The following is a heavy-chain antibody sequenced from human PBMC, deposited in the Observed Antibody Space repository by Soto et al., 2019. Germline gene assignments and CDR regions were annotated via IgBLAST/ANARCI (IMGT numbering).Heavy chain of an antibody. CDR1: GGSISSYY. CDR3: ARAARPSRYYYYYMDV. Sequence: QVPLQESGPGLVKPSETLSLTCTVSGGSISSYYWSWIRQPPGKGLEWIGYIYYSGSTNYNPSLKSRVTISVDTSKNQFSLKLSSVTAADTAVYYCARAARPSRYYYYYMDVWGKGTTVTVSS. J-gene: IGHJ6*03. D-gene: IGHD6-6*01. V-gene: IGHV4-59*01. CDR2: IYYSGST.